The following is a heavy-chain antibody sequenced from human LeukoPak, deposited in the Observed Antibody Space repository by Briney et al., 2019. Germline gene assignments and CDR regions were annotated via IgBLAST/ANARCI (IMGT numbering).Heavy chain of an antibody. CDR1: GITIRNYG. D-gene: IGHD3-22*01. Sequence: GGTLRLSCAASGITIRNYGMTWVRQAPGRGLQWVSSINNSGTRTFYEDSVKGRFTISRDNSKNTLYLQMNSLRAEDTAVYYCAKDGYDSSGYYYAEVWGQGTLVTVSS. CDR2: INNSGTRT. V-gene: IGHV3-NL1*01. J-gene: IGHJ4*02. CDR3: AKDGYDSSGYYYAEV.